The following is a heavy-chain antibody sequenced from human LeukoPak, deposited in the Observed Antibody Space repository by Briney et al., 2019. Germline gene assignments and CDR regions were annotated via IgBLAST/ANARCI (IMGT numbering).Heavy chain of an antibody. Sequence: PGGSLRISCAAAGFTLNTFWIHWGRPGPRKGPGVGGLIRYYGSNTYYADSVRGRFTVSRDNSKSTLYLQMNSLRLEDTAVYYCAKGQPYSDFWSGSSGYMDVWGKGTTVTVFS. CDR1: GFTLNTFW. CDR2: IRYYGSNT. V-gene: IGHV3-30*02. D-gene: IGHD3-3*01. J-gene: IGHJ6*03. CDR3: AKGQPYSDFWSGSSGYMDV.